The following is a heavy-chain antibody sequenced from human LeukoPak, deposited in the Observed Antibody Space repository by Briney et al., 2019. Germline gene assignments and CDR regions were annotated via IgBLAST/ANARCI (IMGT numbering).Heavy chain of an antibody. V-gene: IGHV4-39*01. CDR1: GGSISSSSHY. CDR3: ARQKSGSYGLFDY. D-gene: IGHD1-26*01. Sequence: SETLSLTCTVSGGSISSSSHYWGWIRQPPGKGLEWIGSIYYSGSTYYNPSLKSRVTISVDTSKNQFSLKLSSVTAADTSEYYCARQKSGSYGLFDYWGPGTLVTVSS. J-gene: IGHJ4*02. CDR2: IYYSGST.